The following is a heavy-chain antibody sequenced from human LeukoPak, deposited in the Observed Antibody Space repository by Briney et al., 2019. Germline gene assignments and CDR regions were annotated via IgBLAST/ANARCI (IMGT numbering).Heavy chain of an antibody. Sequence: GGSLRVSCAASGFTFSSQWMSWARQAPGKGLEWVAIVNQGGTQKYYVDSVKGRFTISRDNAENSLYLQMNSLRAEDTAVYYCAREHYFYYMDGWGKGTTVTVSS. CDR1: GFTFSSQW. J-gene: IGHJ6*03. V-gene: IGHV3-7*01. CDR2: VNQGGTQK. CDR3: AREHYFYYMDG.